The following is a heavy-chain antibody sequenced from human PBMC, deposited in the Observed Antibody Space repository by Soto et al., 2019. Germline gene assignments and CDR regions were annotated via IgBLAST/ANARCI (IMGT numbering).Heavy chain of an antibody. V-gene: IGHV1-69*02. CDR3: ASWGQPDYYYYYMDV. J-gene: IGHJ6*03. D-gene: IGHD3-16*01. CDR2: IIPILGIA. Sequence: ASVKVSCKASGGTFSSYTISWVRQAPGQGLEWMGRIIPILGIANYAQKFQGRVTITADKSTSTAYMELSSLRSEDTAVYYCASWGQPDYYYYYMDVWGKGTTVTVSS. CDR1: GGTFSSYT.